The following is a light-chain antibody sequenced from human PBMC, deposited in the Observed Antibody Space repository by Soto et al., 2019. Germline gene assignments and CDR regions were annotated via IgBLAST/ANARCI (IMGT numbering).Light chain of an antibody. CDR1: QSVASSY. Sequence: EVVLTQSPGTLSLSPGERVTLSCRASQSVASSYLAWYQQKPGRAPRLLIYDASNRATGIPARFSGSGSGTDFTLTISSLEPEDFAVYYCQQRSSWPLTFGGGTKVEIK. CDR2: DAS. CDR3: QQRSSWPLT. J-gene: IGKJ4*01. V-gene: IGKV3-11*01.